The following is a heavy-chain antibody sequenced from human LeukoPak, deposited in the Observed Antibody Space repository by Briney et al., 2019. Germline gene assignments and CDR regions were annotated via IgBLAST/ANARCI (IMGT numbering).Heavy chain of an antibody. Sequence: KPSETLSLTCTVSGGSISSYYWSWLRQPAGKGLEWIGRIYNSGSTNYNPSLKSRVTMSVDTSKNQFSLKLDSVTAADTAVYYCARVEYNWNDVASLDYWGQGTLVTVSS. CDR3: ARVEYNWNDVASLDY. CDR1: GGSISSYY. J-gene: IGHJ4*02. CDR2: IYNSGST. V-gene: IGHV4-4*07. D-gene: IGHD1-20*01.